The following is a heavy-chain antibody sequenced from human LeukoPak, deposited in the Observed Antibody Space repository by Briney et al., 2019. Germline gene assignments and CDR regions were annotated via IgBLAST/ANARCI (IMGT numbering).Heavy chain of an antibody. Sequence: ASAKLSCKDSGYTFTAYYMQWVRQAPAQGLEWMGWINPNSGGTNSSQKFQDRVTLTRDTSISTAYMELGSLRSDDTAIYYCARAYGSGSSYHPDYWGQGTLVTVSS. V-gene: IGHV1-2*02. D-gene: IGHD3-10*01. CDR3: ARAYGSGSSYHPDY. J-gene: IGHJ4*02. CDR1: GYTFTAYY. CDR2: INPNSGGT.